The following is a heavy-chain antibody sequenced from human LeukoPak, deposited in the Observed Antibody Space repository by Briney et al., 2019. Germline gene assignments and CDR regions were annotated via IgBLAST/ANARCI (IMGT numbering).Heavy chain of an antibody. CDR2: ISGSGGST. V-gene: IGHV3-23*01. CDR3: AKGDYDSSGYYYEGYFDY. Sequence: PGGSLRLSCAASGFTFSSYAMSWVRQAPGKGLEWVSAISGSGGSTYYADSVKGRFTISRDNSKNTLYLQMNSLRAEDTAVYYCAKGDYDSSGYYYEGYFDYWGQGTLVTVSS. J-gene: IGHJ4*02. D-gene: IGHD3-22*01. CDR1: GFTFSSYA.